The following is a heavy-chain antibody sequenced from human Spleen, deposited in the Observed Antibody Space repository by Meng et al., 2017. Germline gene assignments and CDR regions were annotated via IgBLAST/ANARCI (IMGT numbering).Heavy chain of an antibody. J-gene: IGHJ4*02. CDR1: GGSFSGYY. Sequence: SETLSLTCAVYGGSFSGYYWSWIRQPPGKGLEWIGEINHSGSTNYNPSLKSRVTISVDTSKNQFSLKLTSVTAADTAVYYCASFTGDGRFAYWGQGTLVTVSS. CDR3: ASFTGDGRFAY. CDR2: INHSGST. V-gene: IGHV4-34*01. D-gene: IGHD7-27*01.